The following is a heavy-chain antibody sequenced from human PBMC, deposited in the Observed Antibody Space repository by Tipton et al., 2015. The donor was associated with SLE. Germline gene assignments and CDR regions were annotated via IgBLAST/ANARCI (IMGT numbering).Heavy chain of an antibody. CDR2: IYTSGGT. Sequence: TLSLTCTVSGGSISSGSYYWSWIRQPAGKGLEWIGRIYTSGGTNYNPSLKSRVTISVDTSKNQFSLKLNSVTAADTAVYYCAREDGRYYFDYWGQGTLVTVSS. J-gene: IGHJ4*02. CDR3: AREDGRYYFDY. D-gene: IGHD5-24*01. CDR1: GGSISSGSYY. V-gene: IGHV4-61*02.